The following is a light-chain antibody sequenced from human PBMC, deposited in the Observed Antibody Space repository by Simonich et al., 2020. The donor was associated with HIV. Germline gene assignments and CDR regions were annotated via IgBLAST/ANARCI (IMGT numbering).Light chain of an antibody. CDR3: HQRSNWPPWMYT. CDR1: QSVSSSY. J-gene: IGKJ2*01. Sequence: EIVLTQSPATLSLSPGERATLPCRASQSVSSSYLAWYQQKPGQAPRLLIYDASNRATGIPARFSGSGSGTDFTLTINSLEPEDFAVYYCHQRSNWPPWMYTFGQGTKLEIK. CDR2: DAS. V-gene: IGKV3-11*01.